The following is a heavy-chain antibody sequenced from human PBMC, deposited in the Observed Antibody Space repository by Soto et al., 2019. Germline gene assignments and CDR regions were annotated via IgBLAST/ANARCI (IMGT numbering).Heavy chain of an antibody. D-gene: IGHD6-19*01. Sequence: RASVKVSCKASGYTFTGYYMHWVRQAPGQGLEWMGWINPNSGGTNYAQKFQGWVTMTRDTSISTAYMELSRLRSDDTAVYYCAREGPPGSSGWYCDYWGQGTLVTVSS. V-gene: IGHV1-2*04. CDR3: AREGPPGSSGWYCDY. CDR2: INPNSGGT. CDR1: GYTFTGYY. J-gene: IGHJ4*02.